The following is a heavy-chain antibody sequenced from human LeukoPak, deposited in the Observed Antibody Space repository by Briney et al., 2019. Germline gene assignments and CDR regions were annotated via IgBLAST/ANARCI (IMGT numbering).Heavy chain of an antibody. D-gene: IGHD3/OR15-3a*01. CDR1: GFTFSSYW. CDR2: IKEDGSEK. CDR3: AGGTGWTTNY. Sequence: GGSLRLSCAASGFTFSSYWMSWVRQAPGKGLEWVGNIKEDGSEKFYVDSVKGRFTISRDNAKNSIFLQMNSLKVEDTAMYYCAGGTGWTTNYWGQGTLVTVSS. V-gene: IGHV3-7*04. J-gene: IGHJ4*02.